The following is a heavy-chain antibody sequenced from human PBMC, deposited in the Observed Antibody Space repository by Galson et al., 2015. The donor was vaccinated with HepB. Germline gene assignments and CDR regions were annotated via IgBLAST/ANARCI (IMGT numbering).Heavy chain of an antibody. Sequence: SLRLSCAASGFSFNYFPMHWVRQAPGKGLEWVAVISYTGSYTGYADFGRGRFTISRGNSKNALYLQMNSLRVDDTALYYCVRPRGAGAGDYPNWYFDLWGRGTLVTVSS. CDR1: GFSFNYFP. CDR2: ISYTGSYT. CDR3: VRPRGAGAGDYPNWYFDL. J-gene: IGHJ2*01. V-gene: IGHV3-30-3*01. D-gene: IGHD4-17*01.